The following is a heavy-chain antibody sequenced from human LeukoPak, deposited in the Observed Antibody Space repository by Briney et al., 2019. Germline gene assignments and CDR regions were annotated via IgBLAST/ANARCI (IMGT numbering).Heavy chain of an antibody. CDR2: ISPYKGNT. Sequence: ASVKVSCKASGYTFTNYGITWVRQAPGQGLEWMGWISPYKGNTNYAHKVQGRVTLTTDTSTNTVYMELRSLRSDDTAVYFCATEGGWGPTDYGDNVYWGQGTLVTVSS. CDR1: GYTFTNYG. D-gene: IGHD4-17*01. V-gene: IGHV1-18*01. CDR3: ATEGGWGPTDYGDNVY. J-gene: IGHJ4*02.